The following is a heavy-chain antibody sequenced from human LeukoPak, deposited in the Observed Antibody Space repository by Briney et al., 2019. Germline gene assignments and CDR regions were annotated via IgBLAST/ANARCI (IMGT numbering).Heavy chain of an antibody. V-gene: IGHV4-39*01. Sequence: SETLSLTCTVSSGSISRYNYYCAWIRQPPGKGLEWIGSVFYSGSTYYNPSLKSRVTISVDTSNNQFSLRLTSVTAADTAVYYCATPIGAPDWFDPCGQGTLVTVSS. CDR3: ATPIGAPDWFDP. J-gene: IGHJ5*02. CDR1: SGSISRYNYY. CDR2: VFYSGST. D-gene: IGHD2/OR15-2a*01.